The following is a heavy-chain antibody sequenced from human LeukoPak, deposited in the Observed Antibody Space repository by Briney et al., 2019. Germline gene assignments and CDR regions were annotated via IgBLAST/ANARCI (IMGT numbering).Heavy chain of an antibody. CDR1: GFPFSSYA. V-gene: IGHV3-23*01. J-gene: IGHJ4*02. Sequence: GGSLRLSCVVSGFPFSSYAMSWVRQAPGKGLEWVSGISGSGDDTYYADSVKGRFTISRDNSKNTLYLQMNSLRAEDTAVYYCAEGVYSSSWLFYFDYWGQGTLVTVSS. D-gene: IGHD6-13*01. CDR2: ISGSGDDT. CDR3: AEGVYSSSWLFYFDY.